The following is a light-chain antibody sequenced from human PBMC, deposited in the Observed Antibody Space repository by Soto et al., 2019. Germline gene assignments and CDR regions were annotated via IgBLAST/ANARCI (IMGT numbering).Light chain of an antibody. CDR2: EVS. V-gene: IGLV2-14*01. J-gene: IGLJ1*01. CDR3: SSYTKSSTRFV. CDR1: SSDTAGYNY. Sequence: QSALTQPASVSGSPGQSITISCTGTSSDTAGYNYVSWYQQHPGKAPKLMIYEVSNRPSGVSNRFSGSQSGNTASLTISGLQAEDEADYFCSSYTKSSTRFVFGTGTKVTVL.